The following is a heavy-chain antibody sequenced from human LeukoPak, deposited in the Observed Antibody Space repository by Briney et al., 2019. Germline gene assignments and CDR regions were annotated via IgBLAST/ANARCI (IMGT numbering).Heavy chain of an antibody. D-gene: IGHD5-18*01. V-gene: IGHV4-39*07. CDR1: GVSISSSNSY. J-gene: IGHJ4*02. Sequence: PSETLSLTCTVSGVSISSSNSYWGWIRQPPGKGLEWIGEINHSGSTNYNPSLKSRVTISVDTSKNQFSLKLSSVTAADTAVYYCARRRYSYGPARLDYWGQGTLVTVSS. CDR2: INHSGST. CDR3: ARRRYSYGPARLDY.